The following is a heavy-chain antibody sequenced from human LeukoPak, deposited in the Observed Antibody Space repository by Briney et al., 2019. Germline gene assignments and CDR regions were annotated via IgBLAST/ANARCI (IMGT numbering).Heavy chain of an antibody. D-gene: IGHD2-21*02. Sequence: PGGSLRLSCAASGFTFSGYSMDWVRQAPGKGLEWVSYISSGSSAIYYADSVKGRFTISRDNAKNSLYLQMNSLRAEDTAVYYCARGRADYYFDYLGQGTLVTVSS. V-gene: IGHV3-48*01. CDR3: ARGRADYYFDY. CDR2: ISSGSSAI. J-gene: IGHJ4*02. CDR1: GFTFSGYS.